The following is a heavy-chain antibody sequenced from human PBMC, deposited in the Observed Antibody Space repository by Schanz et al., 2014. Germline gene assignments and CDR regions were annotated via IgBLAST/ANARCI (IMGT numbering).Heavy chain of an antibody. V-gene: IGHV1-18*01. CDR3: ARELIAAAESWFEP. Sequence: QVQLVQSAPEVKKPGASVKVSCKASGYSFTTYGLNWVRQAPGQSLEWLGWINPANGNTHYSPRLNGRVSISSDTAASTVYLHFSSLKSDDTAVYYCARELIAAAESWFEPWGQGTPITVSS. J-gene: IGHJ5*02. D-gene: IGHD6-13*01. CDR2: INPANGNT. CDR1: GYSFTTYG.